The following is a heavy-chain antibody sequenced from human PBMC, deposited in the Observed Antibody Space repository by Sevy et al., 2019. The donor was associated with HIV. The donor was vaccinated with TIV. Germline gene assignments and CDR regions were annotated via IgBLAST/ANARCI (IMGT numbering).Heavy chain of an antibody. CDR1: GGTFSSYA. J-gene: IGHJ6*02. Sequence: ASVKVSCKASGGTFSSYAISWVRQAPGQGLEWMGGIIPIFGTANYAQKFQGRVTITADESTSTAYMELSSLRSEDTAVYYCARSADILVVPAAFPYYYYYGMDVWGQGTTVTVSS. CDR2: IIPIFGTA. CDR3: ARSADILVVPAAFPYYYYYGMDV. V-gene: IGHV1-69*13. D-gene: IGHD2-2*01.